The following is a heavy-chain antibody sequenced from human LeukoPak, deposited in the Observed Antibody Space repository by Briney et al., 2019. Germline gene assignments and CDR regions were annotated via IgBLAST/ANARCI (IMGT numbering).Heavy chain of an antibody. V-gene: IGHV3-74*01. CDR1: GFTFSSYW. CDR2: INSDGSST. J-gene: IGHJ6*03. CDR3: SGYRYYYYYMDV. D-gene: IGHD3-9*01. Sequence: GGSLRLSCAASGFTFSSYWMHWVRQAPGEGLVWVSRINSDGSSTSYADSVKGRFTISRDNAKNTLYLQMNSLRAEDTAVYYCSGYRYYYYYMDVWGKGTTVTVSS.